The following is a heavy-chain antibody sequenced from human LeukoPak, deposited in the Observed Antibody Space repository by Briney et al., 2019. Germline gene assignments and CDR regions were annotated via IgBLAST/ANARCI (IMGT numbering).Heavy chain of an antibody. CDR2: ISSSSSTI. D-gene: IGHD6-13*01. CDR3: ATSGEYSSSWYHSGAFDI. J-gene: IGHJ3*02. CDR1: GFTFSSYS. Sequence: GGSLRLSCAASGFTFSSYSMNWIRQAPGKGLEWVSYISSSSSTIYYADSVKGRFTISRDNAKNPLYLQMNSLRAEDTAVYYCATSGEYSSSWYHSGAFDIWGQGTMVTVSS. V-gene: IGHV3-48*01.